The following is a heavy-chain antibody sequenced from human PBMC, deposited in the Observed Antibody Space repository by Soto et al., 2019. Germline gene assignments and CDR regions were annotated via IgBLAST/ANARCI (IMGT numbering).Heavy chain of an antibody. CDR3: ARVGYSYGEIYYFDY. V-gene: IGHV1-18*04. Sequence: GASVKVSCKASGYTFTSYGISWVRQAPGQGLEWMGWISAYNGNTNYAQKLQGRVTMTTDTSTSTAYTELRSLRSDDTAVYYCARVGYSYGEIYYFDYWGQGTLVTVSS. J-gene: IGHJ4*02. D-gene: IGHD5-18*01. CDR2: ISAYNGNT. CDR1: GYTFTSYG.